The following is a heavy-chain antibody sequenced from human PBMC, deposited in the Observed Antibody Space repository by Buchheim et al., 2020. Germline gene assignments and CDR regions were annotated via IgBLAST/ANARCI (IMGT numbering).Heavy chain of an antibody. D-gene: IGHD3-3*01. CDR2: INSDGSST. CDR1: GFTFSSYW. Sequence: EVQLVESGGGLVQPGGSLRLSCAASGFTFSSYWMHWVRQAPGKGLVWVSRINSDGSSTSYADSVKGRFTISRDNAKNTLYLQMNSLRAEDTAVYYCARVPCEYYDFWSGYWQRGYYYYGMDVWGQGTT. J-gene: IGHJ6*02. CDR3: ARVPCEYYDFWSGYWQRGYYYYGMDV. V-gene: IGHV3-74*01.